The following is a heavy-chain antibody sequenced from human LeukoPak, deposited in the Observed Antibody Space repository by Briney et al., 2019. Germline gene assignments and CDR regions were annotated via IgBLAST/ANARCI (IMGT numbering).Heavy chain of an antibody. D-gene: IGHD4-17*01. CDR2: IYHSGNT. CDR3: ARQDTLTHYYVMDV. V-gene: IGHV4-39*01. J-gene: IGHJ6*02. Sequence: PSETLSLTCTVSGGSISSRDNYWGWFRQPPGKGLEWIGSIYHSGNTYYNPSPESRVTISVDTSKNQFSLKVSSATAADTAVYYCARQDTLTHYYVMDVWGQGTTVTVSS. CDR1: GGSISSRDNY.